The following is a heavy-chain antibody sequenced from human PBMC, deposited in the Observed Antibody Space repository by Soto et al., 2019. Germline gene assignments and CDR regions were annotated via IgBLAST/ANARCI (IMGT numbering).Heavy chain of an antibody. Sequence: GASVKVSCKASGYTFTSYGISWVRQAPGQGLEWMGWISAYNGNTNYAQKLQGRVTMTTDTSTSTAYMELRSLRSDDTAVYYCASGYCSGGSCYYYYMDVWGKGTTVTVSS. CDR1: GYTFTSYG. J-gene: IGHJ6*03. D-gene: IGHD2-15*01. CDR2: ISAYNGNT. CDR3: ASGYCSGGSCYYYYMDV. V-gene: IGHV1-18*01.